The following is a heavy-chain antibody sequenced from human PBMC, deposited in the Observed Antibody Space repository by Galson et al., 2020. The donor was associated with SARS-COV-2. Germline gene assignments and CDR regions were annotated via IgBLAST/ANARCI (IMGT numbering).Heavy chain of an antibody. CDR3: ARGNEFRPYSAFTS. V-gene: IGHV4-38-2*02. Sequence: SETLSLTCTVSGYSISSGYHWGWIRQPPGKRLQCIGSIYHSGNTYYNPSLDSRVTISADTSKNQFSLKLSSVTAADTAVYYCARGNEFRPYSAFTSWGQGTLVTVSS. J-gene: IGHJ4*02. CDR2: IYHSGNT. CDR1: GYSISSGYH. D-gene: IGHD1-26*01.